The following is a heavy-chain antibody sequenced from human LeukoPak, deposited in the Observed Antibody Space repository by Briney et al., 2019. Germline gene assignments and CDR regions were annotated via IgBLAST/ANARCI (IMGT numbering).Heavy chain of an antibody. J-gene: IGHJ4*02. Sequence: SETLSLTCTVSSGSIRNSNYYWGWIRQPPGKGLEGIGGVFYDGSSDYNASLKSRVTMSVGTSKNQLSLKVISVTAADTAVYYCARGVIAAGGNDFDYWGQGTLVTVSS. CDR1: SGSIRNSNYY. D-gene: IGHD6-13*01. CDR3: ARGVIAAGGNDFDY. CDR2: VFYDGSS. V-gene: IGHV4-39*07.